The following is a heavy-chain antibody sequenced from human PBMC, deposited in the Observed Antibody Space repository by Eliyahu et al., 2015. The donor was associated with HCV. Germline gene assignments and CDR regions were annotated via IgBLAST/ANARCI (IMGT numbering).Heavy chain of an antibody. CDR1: GFTFSDHY. D-gene: IGHD3-22*01. CDR3: ASLTMSVVVIP. V-gene: IGHV3-72*01. Sequence: EVQLVESGGGLVQPGGSLRLSCAASGFTFSDHYMDWVRQAPGKGVEWVGRTRNKANSYTTEYAASVKGRFTISRDDSKDSLYLQMNSLKTEDTAVYYCASLTMSVVVIPWGQGTLVTVSS. CDR2: TRNKANSYTT. J-gene: IGHJ5*02.